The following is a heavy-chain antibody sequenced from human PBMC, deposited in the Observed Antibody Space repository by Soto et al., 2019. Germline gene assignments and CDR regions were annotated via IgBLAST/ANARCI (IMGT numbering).Heavy chain of an antibody. J-gene: IGHJ3*02. V-gene: IGHV4-59*01. D-gene: IGHD3-10*01. CDR2: IYYIGST. Sequence: SETLALTCTVSGGTISSYSWSWIRQPPGKGLEWIGYIYYIGSTNYNPSLKSRVTISVDTSKNQFSLKLSSVTAADTAVYYCARRYGSAFDIWGQGTMVT. CDR1: GGTISSYS. CDR3: ARRYGSAFDI.